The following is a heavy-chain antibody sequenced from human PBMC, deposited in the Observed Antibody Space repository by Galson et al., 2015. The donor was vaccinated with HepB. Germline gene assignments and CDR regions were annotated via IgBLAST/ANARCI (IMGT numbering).Heavy chain of an antibody. Sequence: SLRLSCAASGFTFSSYSMNWVRQAPGKGLEWVSYISSSSSTIYYADSVKGRFTISRDNAKNSLYLQMNSLRDEDTAVYYCARDQQSSDYYYYYGMGVWGQGTTVTVSS. CDR2: ISSSSSTI. J-gene: IGHJ6*02. V-gene: IGHV3-48*02. D-gene: IGHD6-6*01. CDR1: GFTFSSYS. CDR3: ARDQQSSDYYYYYGMGV.